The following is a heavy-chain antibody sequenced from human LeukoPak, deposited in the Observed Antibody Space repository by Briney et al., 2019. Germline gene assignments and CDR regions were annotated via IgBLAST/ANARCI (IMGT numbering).Heavy chain of an antibody. CDR1: GGSISSSSYY. Sequence: PSETLSLTRTVSGGSISSSSYYWGWVRQPPGKGLEWIESIYYSGSTYYNPSRKSRVTISVCTAKNQFSLKLSSVTAADTAVYYCARGAVAALYFDYWGQGTLVTVPS. J-gene: IGHJ4*02. CDR3: ARGAVAALYFDY. D-gene: IGHD6-19*01. V-gene: IGHV4-39*01. CDR2: IYYSGST.